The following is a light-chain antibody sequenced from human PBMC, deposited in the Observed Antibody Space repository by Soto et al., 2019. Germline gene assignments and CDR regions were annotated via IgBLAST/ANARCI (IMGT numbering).Light chain of an antibody. CDR2: ENN. CDR3: ETLDTTVGAGV. CDR1: SSNIGNSY. J-gene: IGLJ3*02. Sequence: QSVLTQPPSVSAAPGQKVTISCSGSSSNIGNSYISWYQQLPGTAPKLLIYENNKRPSGIPDRFSGSKSATSATLGISGLQTGDEADYYCETLDTTVGAGVFGGGTKLTVL. V-gene: IGLV1-51*02.